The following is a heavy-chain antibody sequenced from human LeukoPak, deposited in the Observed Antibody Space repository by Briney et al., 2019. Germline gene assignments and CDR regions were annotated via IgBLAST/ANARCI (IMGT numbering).Heavy chain of an antibody. J-gene: IGHJ6*03. CDR1: GGTFTSYG. CDR2: ISAYNGNT. Sequence: ASVKVSCKASGGTFTSYGISWVRQAPGQGLEWMGWISAYNGNTNYAQKLQGRVTMTTDTSTSTAYMELRSLRSDDTAVYYCARVPGIFGAVIMRYYYMDVWGKGTTVTVSS. D-gene: IGHD3-3*01. CDR3: ARVPGIFGAVIMRYYYMDV. V-gene: IGHV1-18*01.